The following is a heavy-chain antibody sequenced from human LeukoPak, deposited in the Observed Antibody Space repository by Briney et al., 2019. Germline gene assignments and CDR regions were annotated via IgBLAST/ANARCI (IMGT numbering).Heavy chain of an antibody. CDR1: GGSISSSSYY. Sequence: PSETLSLTCTVSGGSISSSSYYWGWIRQPPGKGLEWIGSIYYSGSTYYNPSLKSRVTISVDTSKNQFSLKLSSVTAADTAVYYCASQYSSGWFGVSQDYWGQGTLVTVSS. D-gene: IGHD6-19*01. CDR3: ASQYSSGWFGVSQDY. V-gene: IGHV4-39*01. J-gene: IGHJ4*02. CDR2: IYYSGST.